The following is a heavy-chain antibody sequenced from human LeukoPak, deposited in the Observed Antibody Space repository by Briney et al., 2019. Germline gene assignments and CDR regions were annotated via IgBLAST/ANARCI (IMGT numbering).Heavy chain of an antibody. Sequence: SETLSLTCTVSGGSISTYYWSWIRQPPGKGLEWIEYIYYSGSTKDNPTNYNPSLKSRVTISVDTSKNQFSLKLTSVTAADTGVYYCARMENWGSVDYWGQGTLVTVSS. J-gene: IGHJ4*02. D-gene: IGHD7-27*01. CDR1: GGSISTYY. CDR2: IYYSGSTKDNPT. V-gene: IGHV4-59*12. CDR3: ARMENWGSVDY.